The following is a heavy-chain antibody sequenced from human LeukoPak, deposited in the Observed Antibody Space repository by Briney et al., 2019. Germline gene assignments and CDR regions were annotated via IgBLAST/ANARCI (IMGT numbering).Heavy chain of an antibody. CDR1: GFTFSSYG. CDR2: ISYDGSNK. Sequence: PGRSLRLSCAASGFTFSSYGMHWVRQAPGKGLEWVAVISYDGSNKYYADSVKGRFTISRDNSKNTLYLQMNSLRAEDTAVYYCAKDPRPLRYFDRSRGYYGMDVWGQGTTVTVSS. J-gene: IGHJ6*02. D-gene: IGHD3-9*01. CDR3: AKDPRPLRYFDRSRGYYGMDV. V-gene: IGHV3-30*18.